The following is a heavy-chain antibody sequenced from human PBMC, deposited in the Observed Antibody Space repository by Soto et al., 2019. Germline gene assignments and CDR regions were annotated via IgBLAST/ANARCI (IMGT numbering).Heavy chain of an antibody. CDR3: AGGGAGSGPFTWELPDH. D-gene: IGHD1-26*01. Sequence: QLQLFQSGAEVKKTGASVTVSCKALGNTFTYRYLHWVRQAPGQALEWKGWITPFSGDVHYAQKFQERVTITRDRSINTAYMQMSSLRSEDTAMYFCAGGGAGSGPFTWELPDHWGQGTLVTVSS. V-gene: IGHV1-45*02. CDR1: GNTFTYRY. CDR2: ITPFSGDV. J-gene: IGHJ4*02.